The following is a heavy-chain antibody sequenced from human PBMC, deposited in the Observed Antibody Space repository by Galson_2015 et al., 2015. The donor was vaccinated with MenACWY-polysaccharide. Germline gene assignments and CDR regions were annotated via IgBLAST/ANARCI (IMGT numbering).Heavy chain of an antibody. Sequence: SLRLSCAASGFTFSSYAMRWVRQAPGKGLEWVSDISGSGGSTYYADSVKGRLTISRDNSKNTLYLQMNSLRAEDTAVYYCAKFPQGVAVLGGLDYWGQGTLVTVSS. J-gene: IGHJ4*02. D-gene: IGHD6-19*01. V-gene: IGHV3-23*01. CDR1: GFTFSSYA. CDR3: AKFPQGVAVLGGLDY. CDR2: ISGSGGST.